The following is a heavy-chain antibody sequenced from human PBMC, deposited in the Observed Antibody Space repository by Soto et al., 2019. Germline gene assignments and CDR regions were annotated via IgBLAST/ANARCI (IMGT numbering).Heavy chain of an antibody. CDR1: GFPFSSSA. D-gene: IGHD6-19*01. J-gene: IGHJ5*02. CDR3: ATRIGNIGWYWLDT. Sequence: SGKVCFKASGFPFSSSALQLVRQARGQRLEWIGWIVLGNGNTNYAQKFHERVTITRDMSTSTAYMEVRSLTSDDTAVYYCATRIGNIGWYWLDTWAQGTLVTVS. V-gene: IGHV1-58*01. CDR2: IVLGNGNT.